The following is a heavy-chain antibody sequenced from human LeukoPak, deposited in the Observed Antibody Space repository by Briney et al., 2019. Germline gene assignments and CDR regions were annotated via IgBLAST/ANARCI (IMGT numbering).Heavy chain of an antibody. V-gene: IGHV4-39*01. D-gene: IGHD6-19*01. J-gene: IGHJ4*02. CDR3: ARPTGSNNGWYGY. CDR2: IYHSGST. CDR1: GDSISSSNYY. Sequence: SETLSLTCTVSGDSISSSNYYWGWIRQPPGKGLEWIGNIYHSGSTYYNPSLKSRVTISVDTSKNQFSLKLSSVTAADTAVYCCARPTGSNNGWYGYWGQGILVTVSS.